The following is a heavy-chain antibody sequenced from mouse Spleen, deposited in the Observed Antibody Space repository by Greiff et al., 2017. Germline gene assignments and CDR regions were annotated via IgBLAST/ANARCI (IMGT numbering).Heavy chain of an antibody. CDR2: IYPGNVNT. J-gene: IGHJ3*01. CDR3: VRWELLRPFAY. V-gene: IGHV1S56*01. CDR1: GYTFTSYY. D-gene: IGHD1-2*01. Sequence: VQLQQSGPELVKPGASVRISCKASGYTFTSYYIHWVKQRPGQGLEWIGWIYPGNVNTKYNEKFKGKATLTADKSSSTAYMQLSSLTSEDSAVYLCVRWELLRPFAYWGQGTLVTVSA.